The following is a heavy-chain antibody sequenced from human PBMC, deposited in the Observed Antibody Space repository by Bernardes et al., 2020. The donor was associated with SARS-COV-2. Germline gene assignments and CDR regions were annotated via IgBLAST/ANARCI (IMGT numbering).Heavy chain of an antibody. J-gene: IGHJ4*02. CDR1: GGSISSGGYY. CDR2: IYYSGST. Sequence: SETLSLTCTVSGGSISSGGYYWSWIRQHPGKGLEWIGYIYYSGSTYYNPSLKSRVTISVDTSKNQFSLKLSSVTAADTAVYYCARVPAAYCGGDCYSGLDYWGQGTLVTVSS. V-gene: IGHV4-31*03. CDR3: ARVPAAYCGGDCYSGLDY. D-gene: IGHD2-21*02.